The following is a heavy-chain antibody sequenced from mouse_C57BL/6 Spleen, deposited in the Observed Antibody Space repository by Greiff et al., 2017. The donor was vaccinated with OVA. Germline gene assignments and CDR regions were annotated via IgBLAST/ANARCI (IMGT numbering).Heavy chain of an antibody. V-gene: IGHV1-42*01. CDR2: INPSTGGT. CDR3: ARGTTVSFDY. Sequence: EVQLQESGPELVKPGASVKISCKASGYSFTGYYMNWVKQSPEKSLEWIGEINPSTGGTTYNQKFKAKATLTVDKSSSTAYMQLKSLTSEDSAVYYCARGTTVSFDYWGQGTTLTVSS. CDR1: GYSFTGYY. J-gene: IGHJ2*01. D-gene: IGHD1-1*01.